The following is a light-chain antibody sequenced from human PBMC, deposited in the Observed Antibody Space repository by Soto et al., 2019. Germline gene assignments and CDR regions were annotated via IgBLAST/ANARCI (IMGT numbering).Light chain of an antibody. V-gene: IGLV2-8*01. Sequence: QSALTQPPSASGSAGQSVTISCTGPTNGVGGFNYVSWYQQHPGRVPKLINYEVDKRPSGVPDRFSGSKSGNTASLTVSGLQADDEADYYCTSYAGNSNYVFGTGTKLTVL. CDR3: TSYAGNSNYV. CDR1: TNGVGGFNY. J-gene: IGLJ1*01. CDR2: EVD.